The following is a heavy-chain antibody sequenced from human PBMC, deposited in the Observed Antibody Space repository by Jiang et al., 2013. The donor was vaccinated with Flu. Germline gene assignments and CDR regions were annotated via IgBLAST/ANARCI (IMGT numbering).Heavy chain of an antibody. D-gene: IGHD1-26*01. CDR2: IYYSGPT. CDR3: ARDRRASRYFYYYGLDV. V-gene: IGHV4-31*03. J-gene: IGHJ6*02. Sequence: PGLVKPSQTLSLTCTVSGGSISVSGFYWSWIRQHPGKGLEWIGCIYYSGPTSYSPSLKSRVSISVDTSKNQFSLELSSVTAADTAVYYCARDRRASRYFYYYGLDVWGQGTTVTVSS. CDR1: GGSISVSGFY.